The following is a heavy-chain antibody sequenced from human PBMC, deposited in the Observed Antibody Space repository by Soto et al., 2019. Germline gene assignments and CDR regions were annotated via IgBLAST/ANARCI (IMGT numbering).Heavy chain of an antibody. D-gene: IGHD2-21*01. CDR1: GFSSISDY. CDR2: IYHIGST. Sequence: SETLSLTCSVSGFSSISDYWGWIRQPPGKGLEWIGTIYHIGSTYYNPSLKSRVAISVDTSKNQFSLILSSVTAADTAVYYCARGSTRAHIYDFWGQGTLVTVSS. CDR3: ARGSTRAHIYDF. J-gene: IGHJ4*02. V-gene: IGHV4-38-2*01.